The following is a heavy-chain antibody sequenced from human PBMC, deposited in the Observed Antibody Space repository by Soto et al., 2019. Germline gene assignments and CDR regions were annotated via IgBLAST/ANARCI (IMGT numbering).Heavy chain of an antibody. V-gene: IGHV3-49*03. Sequence: GGSLILSCTASGLTFGDYAMSWFRQAPGKGLAWVGFIRSKAYGGTTEYAASVKGRFTISRDDSKSIAYLQINSLHTEDTVLYYCTSVGYCSGCSCPRVWGQGTLVTVSS. J-gene: IGHJ4*02. D-gene: IGHD2-15*01. CDR2: IRSKAYGGTT. CDR1: GLTFGDYA. CDR3: TSVGYCSGCSCPRV.